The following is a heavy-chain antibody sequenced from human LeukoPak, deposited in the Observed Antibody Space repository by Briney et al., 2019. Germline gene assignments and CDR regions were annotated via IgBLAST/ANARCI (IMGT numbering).Heavy chain of an antibody. D-gene: IGHD5-18*01. CDR1: GYTFTSYG. CDR2: ISAYNGNT. CDR3: ARAKEVDTAMARYYYYYYYMDV. V-gene: IGHV1-18*01. Sequence: GASVKVSCKASGYTFTSYGISWVRRAPGQGLEWMGWISAYNGNTNYAQKLQGRVTMTTDTSTSTAYMELSRLRSDDTAVYYCARAKEVDTAMARYYYYYYYMDVWGKGTTVTVSS. J-gene: IGHJ6*03.